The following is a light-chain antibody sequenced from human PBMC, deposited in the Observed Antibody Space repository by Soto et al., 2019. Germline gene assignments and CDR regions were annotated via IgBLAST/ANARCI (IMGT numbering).Light chain of an antibody. CDR2: END. CDR1: SNDVGTYNL. J-gene: IGLJ1*01. Sequence: QSALTQPASVSGSPGQSITISCTGTSNDVGTYNLVSWYQQRPGKGPTLVMFENDQRPSGVSFRFSGSKSGNTASLTISGLQAEDEADYYCCSYAGSSTYVFGTGTKVTVL. V-gene: IGLV2-23*01. CDR3: CSYAGSSTYV.